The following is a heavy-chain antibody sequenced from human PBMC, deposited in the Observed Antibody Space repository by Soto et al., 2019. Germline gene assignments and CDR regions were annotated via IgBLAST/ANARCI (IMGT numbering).Heavy chain of an antibody. D-gene: IGHD3-10*01. V-gene: IGHV3-53*01. CDR1: GFTVNSNY. CDR2: IYSGGST. J-gene: IGHJ4*02. Sequence: EVQLVESGGGLIQPGGSLRLSCAASGFTVNSNYMSWVRQAPGKGLEWVSVIYSGGSTYYADSVKGRFTISRDNSKNTLSLQMNSLRVEDTAVYYCASHGRNYYGSGTPLRWGQGTLVTVSS. CDR3: ASHGRNYYGSGTPLR.